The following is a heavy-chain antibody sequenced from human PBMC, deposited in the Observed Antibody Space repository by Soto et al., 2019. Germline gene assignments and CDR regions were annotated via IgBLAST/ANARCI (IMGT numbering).Heavy chain of an antibody. CDR1: GFTFSSYS. Sequence: GGSLRLSCAASGFTFSSYSMNWVRQAPGKGLEWVSSISSSSSYIYYADSVKGRFTMSRDNAKNSLYLQMNSLRAEDTAVYYCARDIKLMATTTAPFDYWGQGTLVTVSS. D-gene: IGHD5-12*01. J-gene: IGHJ4*02. V-gene: IGHV3-21*01. CDR3: ARDIKLMATTTAPFDY. CDR2: ISSSSSYI.